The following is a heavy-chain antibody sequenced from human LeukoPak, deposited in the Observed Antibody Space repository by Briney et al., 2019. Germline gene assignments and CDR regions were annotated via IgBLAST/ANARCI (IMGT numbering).Heavy chain of an antibody. CDR2: INHSGST. CDR1: GGSFSGYY. CDR3: ARGLPPYSPYYYGMDV. J-gene: IGHJ6*02. V-gene: IGHV4-34*01. D-gene: IGHD2-21*01. Sequence: PSETLSLTCAVYGGSFSGYYWSWIRQPPGKGLEWIGEINHSGSTNYNPSLKSRVTISVDTSKNQFSLKLSSVTAADTAVYYCARGLPPYSPYYYGMDVWGQGTTVTVSS.